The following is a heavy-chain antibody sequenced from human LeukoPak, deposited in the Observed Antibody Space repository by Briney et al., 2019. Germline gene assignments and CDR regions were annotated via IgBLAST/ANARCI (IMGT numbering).Heavy chain of an antibody. D-gene: IGHD3-10*01. CDR3: ARAGGPRPFDY. CDR1: GGTFSSYA. J-gene: IGHJ4*02. Sequence: ASVKVSCKASGGTFSSYAISWVRQAPGQGLEWMGRIIPILGIANYAQKFQGRVTITADKSTSTAYMELSSLRSEDTAVYYCARAGGPRPFDYWGQGTLVTVSS. CDR2: IIPILGIA. V-gene: IGHV1-69*04.